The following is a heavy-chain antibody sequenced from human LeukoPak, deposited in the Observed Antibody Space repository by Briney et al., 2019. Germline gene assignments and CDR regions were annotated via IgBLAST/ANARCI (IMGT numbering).Heavy chain of an antibody. J-gene: IGHJ6*03. CDR1: GFTFSSYS. Sequence: PGGSLRLSCAASGFTFSSYSMNWVRQAPGKGLEWVSSISSSSSYIYYADSVKGRFTISRDNAKNSLYLQMNSLRAEDTAVYYCARDRGRAALPRLGMDVWGKGTTVTVSS. CDR2: ISSSSSYI. CDR3: ARDRGRAALPRLGMDV. V-gene: IGHV3-21*01. D-gene: IGHD6-6*01.